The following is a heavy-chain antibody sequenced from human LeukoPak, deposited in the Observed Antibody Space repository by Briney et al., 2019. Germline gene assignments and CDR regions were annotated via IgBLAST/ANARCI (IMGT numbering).Heavy chain of an antibody. D-gene: IGHD2-2*01. CDR2: ISAYNGYT. J-gene: IGHJ6*03. CDR1: GYTFTTYG. CDR3: ARAFRYCSSTSCYRPLRDYYYYMDV. Sequence: ASVKVSCKASGYTFTTYGISWVRQAPGQGLEWMGWISAYNGYTNYAQKLQGRVTMTTDTSTSTAYMELRSLRSDDTAVYYCARAFRYCSSTSCYRPLRDYYYYMDVWGKGTTVTVSS. V-gene: IGHV1-18*01.